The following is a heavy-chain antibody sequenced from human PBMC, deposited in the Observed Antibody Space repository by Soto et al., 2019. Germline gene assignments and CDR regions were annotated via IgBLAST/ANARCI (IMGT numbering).Heavy chain of an antibody. D-gene: IGHD1-26*01. CDR1: GYTFTSYA. V-gene: IGHV1-3*01. Sequence: ASVKVSCKASGYTFTSYAMHWVRQAPGQRLEWKGWINAGNGNTKYSQKFQGRVTITRDTSASTAYMEMSSLRSEDTAVYYCARLILLNWFDPWGQGTLVTVSS. CDR2: INAGNGNT. J-gene: IGHJ5*02. CDR3: ARLILLNWFDP.